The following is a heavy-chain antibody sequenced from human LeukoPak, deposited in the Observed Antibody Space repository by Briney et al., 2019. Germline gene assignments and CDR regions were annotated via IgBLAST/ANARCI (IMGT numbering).Heavy chain of an antibody. CDR3: SRETLWFGERYYFDY. V-gene: IGHV4-31*03. CDR1: GASLSTGGYH. D-gene: IGHD3-10*01. CDR2: IDYSGST. Sequence: SETLSLTCTVSGASLSTGGYHWTWIRQPPGKGLEWIGYIDYSGSTHYKSSLESRAIISVDTSKSQFSLKLTSVTAADTAVYYCSRETLWFGERYYFDYWGQGILVTVSS. J-gene: IGHJ4*02.